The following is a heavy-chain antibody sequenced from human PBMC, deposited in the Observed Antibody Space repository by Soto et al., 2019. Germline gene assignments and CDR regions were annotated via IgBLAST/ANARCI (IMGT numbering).Heavy chain of an antibody. V-gene: IGHV4-59*01. J-gene: IGHJ6*02. Sequence: QVQLQESGPGLVKPSETLSLTCTVSGGSISSYYWSWIRQPPGKGLEWIGYIYYSGSTNYNPSLKMRVTIXXDXTXXQSSLKLSSVTAADTAVYYCARERDYGARSGGMDVWGQGTTVTVSS. CDR2: IYYSGST. CDR3: ARERDYGARSGGMDV. D-gene: IGHD4-17*01. CDR1: GGSISSYY.